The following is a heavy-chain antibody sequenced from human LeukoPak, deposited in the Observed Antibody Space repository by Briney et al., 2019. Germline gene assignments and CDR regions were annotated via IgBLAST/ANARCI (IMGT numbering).Heavy chain of an antibody. J-gene: IGHJ6*02. CDR1: GYTLTELS. V-gene: IGHV1-18*01. D-gene: IGHD3-3*01. CDR2: ISAYNGNT. Sequence: ASVKVSCKVSGYTLTELSMHWVRQAPGKGLEWMGWISAYNGNTNYAQKLQGRVTMTTDTSTSTAYMELRSLRSDDTAVYYCARLGVWGGFSDYYYYYGMDVWGQGTTVTVSS. CDR3: ARLGVWGGFSDYYYYYGMDV.